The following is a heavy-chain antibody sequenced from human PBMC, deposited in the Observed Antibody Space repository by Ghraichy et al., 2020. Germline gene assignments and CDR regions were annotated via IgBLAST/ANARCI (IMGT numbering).Heavy chain of an antibody. J-gene: IGHJ4*02. CDR3: AGCYSSSWYYFDY. CDR2: IYTSGVT. Sequence: SETLSLTCTVSGGSISSYYWSWIRQPPGKGLEWIGYIYTSGVTNYNPSLKSRVTISVDTSKNQFSLILSSVTAADTAMYYCAGCYSSSWYYFDYWGQGTLVTVSS. CDR1: GGSISSYY. V-gene: IGHV4-4*09. D-gene: IGHD6-13*01.